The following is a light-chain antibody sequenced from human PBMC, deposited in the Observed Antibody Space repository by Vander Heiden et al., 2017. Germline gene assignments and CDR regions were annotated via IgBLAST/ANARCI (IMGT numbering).Light chain of an antibody. Sequence: IVMTPSPDSLAVSLGERATINCKSSQSVLYSSNNKNYLAWYQQKPGQPPKLLIYWASTRESGVPDRCSGSGSGTDFTLTISSLQAEDVAVYYCQQDYSTPHTFGQGTKLEIK. CDR1: QSVLYSSNNKNY. CDR3: QQDYSTPHT. J-gene: IGKJ2*01. CDR2: WAS. V-gene: IGKV4-1*01.